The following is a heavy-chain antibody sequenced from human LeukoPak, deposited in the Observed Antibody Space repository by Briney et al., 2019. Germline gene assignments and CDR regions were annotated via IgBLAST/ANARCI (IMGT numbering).Heavy chain of an antibody. Sequence: GGSLRLSCAASGFTFSSYEMNWVRQAPGQGLEWLSYISSSGTTKYYADSVKGRFTISRDNAKNSLYLQMNSLRAEDTAVYYCARGSYSSGYYFDYWGQGTLVTVSS. CDR2: ISSSGTTK. CDR3: ARGSYSSGYYFDY. CDR1: GFTFSSYE. J-gene: IGHJ4*02. V-gene: IGHV3-48*03. D-gene: IGHD6-19*01.